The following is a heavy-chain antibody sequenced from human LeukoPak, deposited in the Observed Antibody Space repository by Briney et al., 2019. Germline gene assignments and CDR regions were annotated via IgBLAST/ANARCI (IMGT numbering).Heavy chain of an antibody. CDR2: INPSGGST. CDR3: AREKVDTAMVTFSY. D-gene: IGHD5-18*01. CDR1: GYTFTGYY. J-gene: IGHJ4*02. Sequence: ASVKVSCKASGYTFTGYYIHWVRQSPGQGLEWMGIINPSGGSTSYAQKFQGRVTMTRDTSTSTVHMELSSLRSEDTAVYYCAREKVDTAMVTFSYWGQGTLVTVSS. V-gene: IGHV1-46*01.